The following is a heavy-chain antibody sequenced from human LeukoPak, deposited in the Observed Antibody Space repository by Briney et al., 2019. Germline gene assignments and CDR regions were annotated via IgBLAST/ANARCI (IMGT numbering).Heavy chain of an antibody. CDR2: IYHSGST. J-gene: IGHJ4*02. D-gene: IGHD5-18*01. CDR3: ARRRYNYGFDS. CDR1: GGSISSSNW. V-gene: IGHV4-4*02. Sequence: SETLSLTCTVSGGSISSSNWWSWVRQPPGKGLEWIGEIYHSGSTNYNPSLKSRVTISVDKSKNQFSLRLTSVTAADTAVFYCARRRYNYGFDSWGQGTLVTVSA.